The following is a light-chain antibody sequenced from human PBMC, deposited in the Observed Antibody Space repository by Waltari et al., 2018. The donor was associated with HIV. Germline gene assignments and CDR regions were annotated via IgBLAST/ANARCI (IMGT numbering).Light chain of an antibody. Sequence: QSALTQPASVSGSPGQSITISCTGTSTDVGGYNYVSWYQHHPGKAPKVVIYEVSNRPAGVSSRFSGSKSGNTASLTISGLQAEDEADYYCSSYTSSTTWVFGGGTKLTVL. CDR2: EVS. CDR3: SSYTSSTTWV. V-gene: IGLV2-14*01. CDR1: STDVGGYNY. J-gene: IGLJ3*02.